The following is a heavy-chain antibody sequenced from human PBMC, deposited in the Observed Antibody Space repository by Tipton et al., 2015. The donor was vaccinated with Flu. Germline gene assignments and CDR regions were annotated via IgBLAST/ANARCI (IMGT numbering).Heavy chain of an antibody. CDR1: GFTLSSYW. Sequence: SPRLSCAASGFTLSSYWMGWVRQAPGKGLEWVANIKQDGSEKHYVDSVKGRFTISRDNAQNSLYLQMNSLRAEDTAVYYCARSSLGAFDMWGQGTMVTVSS. J-gene: IGHJ3*02. CDR2: IKQDGSEK. D-gene: IGHD2-15*01. V-gene: IGHV3-7*03. CDR3: ARSSLGAFDM.